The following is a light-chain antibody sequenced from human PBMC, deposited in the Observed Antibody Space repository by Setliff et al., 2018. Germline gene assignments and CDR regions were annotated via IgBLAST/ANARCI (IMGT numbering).Light chain of an antibody. V-gene: IGLV1-44*01. Sequence: QSALTQPPSASGTPGQRVTISCSGSTSNIGSGTVNWYQQIPGTAPKLLISFNDQRPSGVPDRFSGPKSGTSASLAISGLQSEDEADYYCATWDVRLNAVLIGGGTKVTVL. CDR1: TSNIGSGT. CDR2: FND. CDR3: ATWDVRLNAVL. J-gene: IGLJ2*01.